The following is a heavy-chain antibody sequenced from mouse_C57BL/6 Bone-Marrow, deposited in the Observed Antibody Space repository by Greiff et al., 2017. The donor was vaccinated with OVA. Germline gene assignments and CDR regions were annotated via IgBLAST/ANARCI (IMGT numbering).Heavy chain of an antibody. J-gene: IGHJ2*01. Sequence: VQLQESGGDLVKPGGSLKLSCAASGFTFSSYGMSWVRQTPDKRLEWVATISSGGSYTYYPDSVKGRFTISRDNAKNTLYLQMSSLKSEDTAMYYCARRGVVAFDYWGQGTTLTVSS. D-gene: IGHD1-1*01. CDR3: ARRGVVAFDY. V-gene: IGHV5-6*01. CDR1: GFTFSSYG. CDR2: ISSGGSYT.